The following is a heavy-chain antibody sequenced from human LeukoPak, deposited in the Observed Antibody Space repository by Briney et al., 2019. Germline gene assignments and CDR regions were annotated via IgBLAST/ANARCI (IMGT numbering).Heavy chain of an antibody. V-gene: IGHV3-23*01. CDR1: GFTFSSYA. CDR3: AKVSNYYYYGMDV. J-gene: IGHJ6*02. CDR2: ISGSGGST. Sequence: GGSLRLSCAASGFTFSSYAMNWVRQAPGKGLEWVSGISGSGGSTNYADSVKGRFTISRDSSKNTLYLQMNSLRAEDTAVYYCAKVSNYYYYGMDVWGQGTTVTVSS.